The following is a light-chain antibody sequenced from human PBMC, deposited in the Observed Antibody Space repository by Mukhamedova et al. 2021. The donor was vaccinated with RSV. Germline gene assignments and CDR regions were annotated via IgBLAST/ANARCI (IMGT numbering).Light chain of an antibody. V-gene: IGKV3-15*01. J-gene: IGKJ1*01. CDR3: QQYNNWPPWT. CDR2: GAS. CDR1: QSVSNN. Sequence: GERATLSCRASQSVSNNLAWYQQTPGQAPRLLIYGASTRATRIPARFSGSGSGTEFTLTISSLQSEDFAVYYCQQYNNWPPWTFG.